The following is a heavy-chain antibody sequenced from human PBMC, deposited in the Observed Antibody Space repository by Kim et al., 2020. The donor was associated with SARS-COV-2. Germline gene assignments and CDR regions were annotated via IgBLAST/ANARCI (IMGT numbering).Heavy chain of an antibody. CDR3: TNWNDYYYGMDV. Sequence: TAYAASVKGRFTISRDDSKNTAYLQMNSLKTEDTAVYYCTNWNDYYYGMDVWGQGTTVTVSS. V-gene: IGHV3-73*01. CDR2: T. J-gene: IGHJ6*02. D-gene: IGHD1-1*01.